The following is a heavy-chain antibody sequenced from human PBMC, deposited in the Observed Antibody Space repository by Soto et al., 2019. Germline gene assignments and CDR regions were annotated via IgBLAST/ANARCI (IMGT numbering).Heavy chain of an antibody. Sequence: LSLTCTVSGGSVYSEGYYWGWIRKSPGKGLEWIGNIYYDGSPHYNPTLRARVTISLDTSKNQFFLTLMSVTAADTAVYYCSRGIDAYKGGRTWGQGTLVTVSS. CDR2: IYYDGSP. V-gene: IGHV4-39*01. CDR3: SRGIDAYKGGRT. D-gene: IGHD1-1*01. J-gene: IGHJ5*02. CDR1: GGSVYSEGYY.